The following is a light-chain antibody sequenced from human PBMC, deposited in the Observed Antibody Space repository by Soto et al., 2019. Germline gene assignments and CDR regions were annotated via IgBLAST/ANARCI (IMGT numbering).Light chain of an antibody. CDR3: QQYSSSPPEFT. CDR1: QSISSNY. Sequence: EIVLTQSPGTLSLSPGERATLSCRASQSISSNYLAWYQQRPGQAPRLLIFGASYRATGIPDRFSGSGSGTAFTLTISRLEPEDFAVYYCQQYSSSPPEFTFGPGTRVESK. V-gene: IGKV3-20*01. CDR2: GAS. J-gene: IGKJ3*01.